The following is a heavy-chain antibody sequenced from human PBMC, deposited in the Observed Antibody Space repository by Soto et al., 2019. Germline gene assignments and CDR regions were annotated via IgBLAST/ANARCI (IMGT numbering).Heavy chain of an antibody. V-gene: IGHV3-23*01. CDR3: AKVRSVAGIRLILGWYFDL. J-gene: IGHJ2*01. CDR1: GFTFSSYA. CDR2: ISGSGGST. Sequence: GGSLRLSCAASGFTFSSYAMSWVRQAPGKGLEWVSAISGSGGSTYYADSVKGRFTISRDNSKNTLYLQMNSLRAEDTAVYYCAKVRSVAGIRLILGWYFDLWGRGTLVTVSS. D-gene: IGHD6-19*01.